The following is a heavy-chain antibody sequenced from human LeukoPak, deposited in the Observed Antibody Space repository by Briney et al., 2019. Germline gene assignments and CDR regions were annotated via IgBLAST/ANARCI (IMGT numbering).Heavy chain of an antibody. CDR2: IYYSGST. Sequence: SETLSLTCTVSGGSISSYYRSWVRQPPGKGLEWVGYIYYSGSTNYNPSLKTRFTISVDTSKNQFSLNLSSVTAADTAVYYCARDREYSSFDPWGQGTLVTVSS. J-gene: IGHJ5*02. CDR1: GGSISSYY. D-gene: IGHD2/OR15-2a*01. CDR3: ARDREYSSFDP. V-gene: IGHV4-59*01.